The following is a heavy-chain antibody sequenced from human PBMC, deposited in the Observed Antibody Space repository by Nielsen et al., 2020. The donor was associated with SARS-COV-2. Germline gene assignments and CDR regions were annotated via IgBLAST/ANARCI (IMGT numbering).Heavy chain of an antibody. Sequence: GESLKISCAASGFTFDDYAMHWVRQAPGKGLEWVSYISSSGSTIYYADSVKGRFTISRDNAKNSLYLQMNSLRAEDTAVYYCARTGAGATTAGFDYWGQGTLVTVSS. D-gene: IGHD1-26*01. CDR1: GFTFDDYA. CDR2: ISSSGSTI. CDR3: ARTGAGATTAGFDY. V-gene: IGHV3-11*01. J-gene: IGHJ4*02.